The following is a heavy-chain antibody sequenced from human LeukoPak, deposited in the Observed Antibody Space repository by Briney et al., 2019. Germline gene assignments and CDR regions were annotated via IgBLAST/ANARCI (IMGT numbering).Heavy chain of an antibody. CDR2: IRSKANSYAT. Sequence: GGSLRLSCAASGFTFSGSAMHWVRQASGKGLEWVGRIRSKANSYATAYAASVKGRFTISRDDSKNTAYLQMNSLKTEDTAVYYCTRSTYDCSGYHYFDYWGQGTLVTVSS. J-gene: IGHJ4*02. D-gene: IGHD3-22*01. V-gene: IGHV3-73*01. CDR1: GFTFSGSA. CDR3: TRSTYDCSGYHYFDY.